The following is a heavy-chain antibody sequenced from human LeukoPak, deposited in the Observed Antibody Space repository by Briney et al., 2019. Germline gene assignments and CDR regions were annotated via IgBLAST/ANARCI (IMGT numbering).Heavy chain of an antibody. D-gene: IGHD3-9*01. Sequence: SETLSLTCTVYGGSFSGYYWSWIRQPPGKGLEWIGEINHSGSTNYNPSLKSRVTISGDTSKNQFSLKLTSVTAADTAVFYCARESGYYDVLTGYYNQNWFDPWGQGTLVTVSS. V-gene: IGHV4-34*01. CDR2: INHSGST. J-gene: IGHJ5*02. CDR3: ARESGYYDVLTGYYNQNWFDP. CDR1: GGSFSGYY.